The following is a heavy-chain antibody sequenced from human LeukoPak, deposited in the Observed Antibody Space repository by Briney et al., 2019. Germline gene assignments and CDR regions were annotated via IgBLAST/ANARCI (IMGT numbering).Heavy chain of an antibody. D-gene: IGHD4-17*01. Sequence: PSETLSLTCAVYGGSFSGYYWSWIRQPPGKGLEWIGEINHSGSTNYNPSLKSRVTISVDTSKNQFSLKLSSVTAVDTAVYYCARWGHYGPLGYWGQGTLVTVSS. J-gene: IGHJ4*02. CDR1: GGSFSGYY. V-gene: IGHV4-34*01. CDR3: ARWGHYGPLGY. CDR2: INHSGST.